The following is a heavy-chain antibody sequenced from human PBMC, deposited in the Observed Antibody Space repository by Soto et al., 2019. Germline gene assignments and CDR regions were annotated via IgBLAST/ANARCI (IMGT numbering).Heavy chain of an antibody. J-gene: IGHJ5*02. D-gene: IGHD6-6*01. V-gene: IGHV4-31*03. CDR1: GGSISSGDYY. CDR2: IYYSGST. Sequence: QVQLQESGPGLVKPSQTLSLTCTVSGGSISSGDYYWSWIRQHPGKGLEWIGYIYYSGSTHYNPSLKSRVTMSVDTSENQFSLKLSSLTVADTAVYYCARGRYSSSSNWFDTWGQGTLVTVSS. CDR3: ARGRYSSSSNWFDT.